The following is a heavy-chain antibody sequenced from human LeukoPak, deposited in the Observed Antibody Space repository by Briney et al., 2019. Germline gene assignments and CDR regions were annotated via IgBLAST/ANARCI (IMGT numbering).Heavy chain of an antibody. V-gene: IGHV4-31*03. CDR1: GGSISSGGYY. J-gene: IGHJ3*02. D-gene: IGHD3-10*01. CDR3: ARGSPITMVRGVPLGAFDI. CDR2: IYYSGST. Sequence: PSETLSLTCTVSGGSISSGGYYWSWIRQHPGKGLEWIGYIYYSGSTYYNPSLKSRVTISVDTSKNQFSLKLSSVTAADTAVYYCARGSPITMVRGVPLGAFDIWGQGTMVTVSS.